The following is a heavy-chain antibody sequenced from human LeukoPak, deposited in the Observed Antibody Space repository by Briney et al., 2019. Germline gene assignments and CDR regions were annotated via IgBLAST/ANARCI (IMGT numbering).Heavy chain of an antibody. D-gene: IGHD2-2*01. J-gene: IGHJ5*02. V-gene: IGHV3-23*01. CDR3: AKSATKYQLQRNWFDP. Sequence: GGSLRLSCAASGFTFSSYAMSWVRQAPGKGLEWVSAISGSGSSTYYADSVKGRFTISRDNSKNTLYLQMNSLRAEDTAVYYCAKSATKYQLQRNWFDPWGQGTLVTVSS. CDR2: ISGSGSST. CDR1: GFTFSSYA.